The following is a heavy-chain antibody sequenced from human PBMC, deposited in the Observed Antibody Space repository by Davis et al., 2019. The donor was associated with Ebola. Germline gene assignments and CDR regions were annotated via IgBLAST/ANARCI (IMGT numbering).Heavy chain of an antibody. V-gene: IGHV3-30-3*01. Sequence: PGGSLRLSCAASGFTFSSYAMHWVRQAPGKGLEWVAVISYDGSNKYYADSVKGRFTISRDNSKNTLYLQMNSLRAEDTAVYYCAAAPTFTFYDSSGSLDYWGQGTLVTVSS. CDR1: GFTFSSYA. D-gene: IGHD3-22*01. J-gene: IGHJ4*02. CDR2: ISYDGSNK. CDR3: AAAPTFTFYDSSGSLDY.